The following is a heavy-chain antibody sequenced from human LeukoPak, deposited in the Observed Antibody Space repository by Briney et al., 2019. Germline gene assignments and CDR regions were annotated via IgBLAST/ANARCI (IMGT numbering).Heavy chain of an antibody. D-gene: IGHD5-18*01. CDR1: GFTFSIYA. CDR2: ISGSGGST. CDR3: AKGRGYSYGYFDY. J-gene: IGHJ4*02. V-gene: IGHV3-23*01. Sequence: GGSLRLSCAASGFTFSIYAMSWVRQAPGKGLEWVSAISGSGGSTYYADSVKGRFTISRDNSKNTLYLQMNSLRAEDTAVYYCAKGRGYSYGYFDYWGQGTLVTVSS.